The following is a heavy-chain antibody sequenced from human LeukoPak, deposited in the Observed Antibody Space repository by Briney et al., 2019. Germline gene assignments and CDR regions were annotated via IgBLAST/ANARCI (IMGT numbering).Heavy chain of an antibody. V-gene: IGHV1-69*13. Sequence: SVKVSCKASGGTFSSYAISWVRQAPGQGLEWMGGIIPIFGTANYAQKFQGRVTITADESTSTAYMELSSLRSEDTAVYYCAGDIWGSYRFDYWGQGTLVTVSS. D-gene: IGHD3-16*02. CDR2: IIPIFGTA. J-gene: IGHJ4*02. CDR1: GGTFSSYA. CDR3: AGDIWGSYRFDY.